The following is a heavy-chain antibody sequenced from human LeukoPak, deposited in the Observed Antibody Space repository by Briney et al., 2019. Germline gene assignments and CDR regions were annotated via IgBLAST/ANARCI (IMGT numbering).Heavy chain of an antibody. V-gene: IGHV3-11*01. J-gene: IGHJ4*02. CDR1: GFTFSDYY. CDR3: ARAGKEGTRFGELPDY. CDR2: ISSSGSTI. Sequence: PGGSLRLSCAASGFTFSDYYMSWIRQAPGKGLEWDSYISSSGSTIYYADSVKGRFTISRDNAKNSLYLQMNSLRAEDTAVYYCARAGKEGTRFGELPDYWGQGTLVTVSS. D-gene: IGHD3-10*01.